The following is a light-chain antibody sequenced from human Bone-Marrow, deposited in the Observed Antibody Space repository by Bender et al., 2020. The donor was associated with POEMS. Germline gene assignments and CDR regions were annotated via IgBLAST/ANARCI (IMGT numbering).Light chain of an antibody. J-gene: IGLJ2*01. Sequence: QSALTQPASVSGSPGQSITISCTGTSSDVGRYNYVAWYQQHPGKAPKLMIYDVSNRPSGVSNRFSGSKSGNTASLTISGLQAEDEAGYYCWSYAGGIVVFGGGTKLTVL. CDR3: WSYAGGIVV. V-gene: IGLV2-23*02. CDR2: DVS. CDR1: SSDVGRYNY.